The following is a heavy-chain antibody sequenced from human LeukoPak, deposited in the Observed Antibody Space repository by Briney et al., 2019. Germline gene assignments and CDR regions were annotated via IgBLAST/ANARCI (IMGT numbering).Heavy chain of an antibody. CDR1: GGSISSYY. J-gene: IGHJ4*02. CDR3: ARQYRPNYYDK. CDR2: IYYSGST. V-gene: IGHV4-59*08. D-gene: IGHD3-22*01. Sequence: SETLSLTCTVSGGSISSYYWSCIRQPPGKGLEWIGYIYYSGSTNYNPSLKSRVTISADTSKNQFSLKLRSVTAADTAVYYCARQYRPNYYDKWGQGTLVTVSS.